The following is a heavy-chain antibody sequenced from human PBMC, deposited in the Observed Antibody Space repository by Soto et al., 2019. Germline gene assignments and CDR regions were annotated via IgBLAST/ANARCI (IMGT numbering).Heavy chain of an antibody. CDR1: GYTFTGYY. CDR2: INPNSGVI. CDR3: VRDRGGMVLGYCTCTSGNDYYYYCGMDV. D-gene: IGHD2-2*01. Sequence: QVQLVQSGTEVKKPGASVKVSCKASGYTFTGYYMHWVQQAPGQGREWMGWINPNSGVINNAQKLQGRVTMTRDTSITTGDMELSRLRSDDTAVYYCVRDRGGMVLGYCTCTSGNDYYYYCGMDVWGRGTTVTVSS. V-gene: IGHV1-2*02. J-gene: IGHJ6*02.